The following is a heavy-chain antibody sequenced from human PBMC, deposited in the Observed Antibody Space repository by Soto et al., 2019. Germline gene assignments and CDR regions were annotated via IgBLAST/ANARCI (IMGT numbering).Heavy chain of an antibody. D-gene: IGHD4-17*01. CDR2: IYYSGSP. Sequence: QVQLQESGPGLVTPSQTLSLTCTVSGGSISSGNYYWSWIRQHPGKGLEWIGYIYYSGSPYYNPSPQSLVTISVDTAKNHFSLKLRPVTAADTAVYYGARDSATVTTSPFDYWGQGTLVTVSS. V-gene: IGHV4-31*01. J-gene: IGHJ4*02. CDR3: ARDSATVTTSPFDY. CDR1: GGSISSGNYY.